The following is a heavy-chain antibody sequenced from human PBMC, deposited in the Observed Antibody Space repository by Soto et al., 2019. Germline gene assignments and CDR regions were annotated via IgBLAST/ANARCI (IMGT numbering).Heavy chain of an antibody. CDR2: MYHSGST. V-gene: IGHV4-31*03. CDR3: ARDFTDSSGPTLGMDV. CDR1: GGSISSGGYY. D-gene: IGHD6-19*01. Sequence: QVQLQESGPGLVKPSQTLSLTCTVSGGSISSGGYYWSWIRQHPGKGLEWIGYMYHSGSTYYNPSLKSRVNISVDTSKKQFSLKLSSVTAADTAVYYCARDFTDSSGPTLGMDVWGQGTTVTVSS. J-gene: IGHJ6*02.